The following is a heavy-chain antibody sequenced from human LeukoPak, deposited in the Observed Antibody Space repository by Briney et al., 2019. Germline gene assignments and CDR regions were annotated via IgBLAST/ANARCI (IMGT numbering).Heavy chain of an antibody. V-gene: IGHV3-15*01. J-gene: IGHJ4*02. CDR1: GFTFSNAC. Sequence: GGSLRLSCAASGFTFSNACMSWVRQAPGKGLEWVGRIKSKTNGGTRDYGAPVKGRFTISRDDSKNMLNLQMNSLKTEDTAVYYCTTEAFCSGDTCYPRFGFWGQGTLVTVSS. CDR3: TTEAFCSGDTCYPRFGF. CDR2: IKSKTNGGTR. D-gene: IGHD2-15*01.